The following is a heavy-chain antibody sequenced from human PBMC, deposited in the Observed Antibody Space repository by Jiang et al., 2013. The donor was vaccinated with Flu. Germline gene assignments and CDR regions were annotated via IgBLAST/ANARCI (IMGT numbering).Heavy chain of an antibody. CDR2: SYYSGST. Sequence: CTVSGVSINSYYWTWIRQPPGKGLEWIGFSYYSGSTRYNPSLKSRVTISIDTSKNQVSLKLSSVTAADTAVYYCAGFCSGGGCPDHWGQGTLVTVSS. V-gene: IGHV4-59*13. CDR3: AGFCSGGGCPDH. CDR1: GVSINSYY. J-gene: IGHJ4*02. D-gene: IGHD2-15*01.